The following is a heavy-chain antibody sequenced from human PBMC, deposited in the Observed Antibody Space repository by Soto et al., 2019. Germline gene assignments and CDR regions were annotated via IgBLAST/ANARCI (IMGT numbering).Heavy chain of an antibody. CDR2: INHSGST. Sequence: QVQLQQWGAGLLKPSETLSLTCAVYGGSFSGYYWSWIRQPPGKGLEWIGEINHSGSTNYNPSLRSQVPTPVDTSQNTFAVRLSSVTAADMAVYDWARGLEDSGYDGFDYWGRGTLATVSS. CDR1: GGSFSGYY. D-gene: IGHD5-12*01. CDR3: ARGLEDSGYDGFDY. V-gene: IGHV4-34*01. J-gene: IGHJ4*02.